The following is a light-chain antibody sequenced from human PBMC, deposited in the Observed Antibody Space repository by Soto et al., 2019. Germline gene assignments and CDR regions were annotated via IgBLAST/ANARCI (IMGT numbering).Light chain of an antibody. V-gene: IGKV3-20*01. CDR2: GAS. CDR1: HSVSSSY. J-gene: IGKJ5*01. CDR3: PPYGSSPPIT. Sequence: EIVLTQSPGTLSLSPGERATLSCRASHSVSSSYLAWYQQKPGQAPRLLIYGASSRATGIPDRFSGSGSGTDFTLTISRLEPEDFAVYYCPPYGSSPPITFGQGTRLEIK.